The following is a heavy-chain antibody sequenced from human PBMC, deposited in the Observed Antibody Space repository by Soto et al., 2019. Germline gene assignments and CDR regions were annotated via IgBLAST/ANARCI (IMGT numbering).Heavy chain of an antibody. V-gene: IGHV3-74*01. CDR2: INADGGST. Sequence: GGSLRLSCAASGFTFSNDWMHWVRQSPGKGLEWVSRINADGGSTHYADSVRGRFTISRDNAKNTLFLQLNSLRVEDTAIYYCIKVLTRGVGVPRFYFDSWGQGTLVTVSS. CDR1: GFTFSNDW. CDR3: IKVLTRGVGVPRFYFDS. D-gene: IGHD3-9*01. J-gene: IGHJ4*02.